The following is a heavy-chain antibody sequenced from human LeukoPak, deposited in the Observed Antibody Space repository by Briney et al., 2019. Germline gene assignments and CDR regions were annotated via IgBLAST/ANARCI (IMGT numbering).Heavy chain of an antibody. J-gene: IGHJ4*02. D-gene: IGHD3-3*01. CDR2: ISYDGSNK. V-gene: IGHV3-30-3*01. Sequence: PGGSLRLSCAASGFTFSTYWMSWVRQAPGKGLEWVAVISYDGSNKYYADSVKGRFTISRDNSKNTLYLQMNSLRAEDTAVYYCAREAGGLGVTIFGVVIIRALDYWGQGTLVTVSS. CDR1: GFTFSTYW. CDR3: AREAGGLGVTIFGVVIIRALDY.